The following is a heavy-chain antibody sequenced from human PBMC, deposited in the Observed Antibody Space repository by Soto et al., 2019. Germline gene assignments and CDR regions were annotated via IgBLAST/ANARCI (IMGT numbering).Heavy chain of an antibody. Sequence: QVQLVQSGAEVKKPGSSVKVSCKASGGTFSSYAISWVRQAPGQGLEWMGGIIPIFGTANYAQKFQGRVTITADKSTSTAYMELSSLRSEDTAVYYCSSGDCSSTSCYRGGGYYYYGMDVLGQGTTVTVSS. CDR2: IIPIFGTA. J-gene: IGHJ6*02. CDR1: GGTFSSYA. D-gene: IGHD2-2*01. V-gene: IGHV1-69*06. CDR3: SSGDCSSTSCYRGGGYYYYGMDV.